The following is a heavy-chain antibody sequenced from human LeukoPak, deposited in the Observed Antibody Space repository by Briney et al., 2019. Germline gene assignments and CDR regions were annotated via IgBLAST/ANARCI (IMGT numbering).Heavy chain of an antibody. CDR2: INPNSGGT. D-gene: IGHD3-22*01. V-gene: IGHV1-2*02. J-gene: IGHJ2*01. Sequence: ASVKVSCKASGYTFTGYYTHWVRQAPGQGLEWMGWINPNSGGTNYAQKFQGRVTMTRDTSISTAYMELSSLRSEDTAVYYCARDRAVPSVVKLWYFDLWGRGTLVTVSS. CDR3: ARDRAVPSVVKLWYFDL. CDR1: GYTFTGYY.